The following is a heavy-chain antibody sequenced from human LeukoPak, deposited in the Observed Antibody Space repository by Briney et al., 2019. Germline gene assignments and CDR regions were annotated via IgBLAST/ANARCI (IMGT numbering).Heavy chain of an antibody. V-gene: IGHV3-74*01. CDR3: VRDFRSADY. CDR2: ICPDGTVT. CDR1: GFTSSTYC. Sequence: GGSLRPSCAASGFTSSTYCMHWVRQAPGKGPMWVSRICPDGTVTNYADSVKARFIISRDNARNTVYLQMNSLRVEDTAVYYCVRDFRSADYWGQGTLVTVSS. J-gene: IGHJ4*02.